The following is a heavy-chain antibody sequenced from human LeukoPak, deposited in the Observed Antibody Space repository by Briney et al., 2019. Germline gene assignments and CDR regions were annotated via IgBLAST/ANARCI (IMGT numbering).Heavy chain of an antibody. J-gene: IGHJ3*02. D-gene: IGHD1-26*01. CDR2: ISAYNGNT. V-gene: IGHV1-18*01. Sequence: ASVKVSCKASGYTFTSYGISWVRQAPGQGLEWMGWISAYNGNTNYAQKFQGRVTMTRDTSISTAYMELSRLRSDDTAVYYCARKGLRELLGPDAFDIWGQGTMVTVSS. CDR3: ARKGLRELLGPDAFDI. CDR1: GYTFTSYG.